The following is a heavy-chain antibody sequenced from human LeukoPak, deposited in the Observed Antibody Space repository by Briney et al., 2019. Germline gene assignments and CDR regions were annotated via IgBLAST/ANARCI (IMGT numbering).Heavy chain of an antibody. J-gene: IGHJ6*03. CDR3: AAKTRLSAVTSYYYVDV. CDR2: ITESGDNT. CDR1: AFTFPTYG. D-gene: IGHD3-10*01. Sequence: PGGSLRLSGAASAFTFPTYGMIWVRQAPGKGLEWVSSITESGDNTYYADSVKGRFTISRDNSKNTLYLQMNSLRAEDTAVYYCAAKTRLSAVTSYYYVDVWGKGTTATVTS. V-gene: IGHV3-23*01.